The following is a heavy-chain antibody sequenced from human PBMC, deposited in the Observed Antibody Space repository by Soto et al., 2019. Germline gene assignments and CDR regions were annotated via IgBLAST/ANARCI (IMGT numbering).Heavy chain of an antibody. Sequence: VGSLRLSCAASGFTFSSYGMHWVRQAPGKGLEWVAVISYDGSNKYYADCVKGRFTISRDNSKNTLYLQMNSLRAEDTAVYYCAKTPFGYQPGEVDYWGQGTLVTVSS. J-gene: IGHJ4*02. CDR3: AKTPFGYQPGEVDY. CDR2: ISYDGSNK. D-gene: IGHD3-3*01. CDR1: GFTFSSYG. V-gene: IGHV3-30*18.